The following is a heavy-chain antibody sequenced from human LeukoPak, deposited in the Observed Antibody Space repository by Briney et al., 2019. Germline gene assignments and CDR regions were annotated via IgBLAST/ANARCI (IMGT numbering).Heavy chain of an antibody. D-gene: IGHD3-10*01. V-gene: IGHV5-51*01. CDR3: ARRYYYGSGSYYFDY. CDR1: GYSFTSYW. CDR2: IYPGDSDT. Sequence: KAGESLKISCKGSGYSFTSYWIGWVRQMPGKGLEWMGIIYPGDSDTRYSPSFQGQVTISADKSISTAYLQWSSLKASDTAMYYCARRYYYGSGSYYFDYWGQGTLVTVSS. J-gene: IGHJ4*02.